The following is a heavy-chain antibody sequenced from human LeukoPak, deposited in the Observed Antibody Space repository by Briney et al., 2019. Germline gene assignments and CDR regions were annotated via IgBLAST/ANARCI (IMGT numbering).Heavy chain of an antibody. Sequence: GGSLRLSCAASGFSFSSYSMNWVRQAPGKGLEWVSSISSSSSYIYYADSVKGRFTISRDNAKNSLYLQMNSLRAEDTAVYYCAREGGGGDLFYYYYYMDVWGKGTTVTVSS. D-gene: IGHD3-16*01. CDR2: ISSSSSYI. CDR3: AREGGGGDLFYYYYYMDV. CDR1: GFSFSSYS. V-gene: IGHV3-21*01. J-gene: IGHJ6*03.